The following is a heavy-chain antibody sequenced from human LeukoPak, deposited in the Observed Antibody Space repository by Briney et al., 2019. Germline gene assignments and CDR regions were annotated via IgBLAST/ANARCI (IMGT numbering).Heavy chain of an antibody. CDR1: GYTFTDYY. Sequence: ASVKVSCKASGYTFTDYYIHWVRQAPGQGLEWMGIINPSGGSTIYAQRFHGTVTMTRDMSTSTVYMELSSLRSEDTAIYYCARDKDAPGYSSGWRRYYYGMDVWGQGTTVTVSS. V-gene: IGHV1-46*01. J-gene: IGHJ6*02. D-gene: IGHD6-19*01. CDR2: INPSGGST. CDR3: ARDKDAPGYSSGWRRYYYGMDV.